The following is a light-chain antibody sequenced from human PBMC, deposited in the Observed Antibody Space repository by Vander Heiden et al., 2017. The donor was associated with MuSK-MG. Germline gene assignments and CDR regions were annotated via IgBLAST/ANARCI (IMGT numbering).Light chain of an antibody. Sequence: DIQMTHSPSTLSASIGDRVTITCRASQTINTWLAWYQQQPGKAPKLLIYDASTLQRWVPSRFSGSGYGTDFTLTISSRQPDDFAPYYCQYNKNYPMITFGQGTRMXI. V-gene: IGKV1-5*01. CDR2: DAS. J-gene: IGKJ5*01. CDR3: QYNKNYPMIT. CDR1: QTINTW.